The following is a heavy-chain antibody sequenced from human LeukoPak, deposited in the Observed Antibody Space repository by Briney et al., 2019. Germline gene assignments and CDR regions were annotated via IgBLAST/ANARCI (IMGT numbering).Heavy chain of an antibody. D-gene: IGHD6-19*01. V-gene: IGHV4-4*07. J-gene: IGHJ6*02. CDR3: ASTVAGRDYYYYYGMDV. Sequence: PSGTLSLTCTVSGGSISSYYWSWIRQPAGKGLEWIGRIYTSGSTNYNPSLKSRVTMSVDTSKNQFSLKLSSVTAADTAVYYCASTVAGRDYYYYYGMDVWGQGTTVTVSS. CDR2: IYTSGST. CDR1: GGSISSYY.